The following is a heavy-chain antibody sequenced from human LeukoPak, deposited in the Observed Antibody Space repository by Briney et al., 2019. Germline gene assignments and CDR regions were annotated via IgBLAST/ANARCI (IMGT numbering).Heavy chain of an antibody. J-gene: IGHJ6*03. CDR2: IKQDGSEK. V-gene: IGHV3-7*01. CDR1: GFTFSSYW. D-gene: IGHD6-6*01. Sequence: PGGSLRLSCAASGFTFSSYWMSWVRQAPGKGLEWVANIKQDGSEKYYVDSVKGRFTISRDNAKNSLYLQMNSLRAEDTAVYYCARVAARYYYYYYMDVWGKGTTVTASS. CDR3: ARVAARYYYYYYMDV.